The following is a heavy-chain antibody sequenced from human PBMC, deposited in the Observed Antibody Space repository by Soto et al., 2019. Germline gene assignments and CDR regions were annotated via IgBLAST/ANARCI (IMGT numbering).Heavy chain of an antibody. CDR1: GYTFTDYY. Sequence: ASVKVSCKASGYTFTDYYIHWVLQAPGQRLEWIGWINTYSGGTDYAQKFHGRVTMTRDTSITTLYLQMNSLRAEDTAVYYCAKAFRHGSGWFRDYWGQGTLVTVSS. CDR3: AKAFRHGSGWFRDY. V-gene: IGHV1-2*02. CDR2: INTYSGGT. D-gene: IGHD6-19*01. J-gene: IGHJ4*02.